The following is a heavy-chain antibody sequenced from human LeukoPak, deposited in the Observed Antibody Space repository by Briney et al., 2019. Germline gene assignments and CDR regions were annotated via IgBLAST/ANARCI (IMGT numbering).Heavy chain of an antibody. CDR1: GYTFTDYY. Sequence: ASVKVSCMHSGYTFTDYYIRWVRQAPGQGLEWMGWVNPNSGGTNYAQKFQGRVTMTRDTSISTAYMELSRLRSDDTAVYYCARSTSSWTRSNYYYMDVWGKRTTVTVSS. CDR3: ARSTSSWTRSNYYYMDV. J-gene: IGHJ6*03. CDR2: VNPNSGGT. V-gene: IGHV1-2*02. D-gene: IGHD2-2*01.